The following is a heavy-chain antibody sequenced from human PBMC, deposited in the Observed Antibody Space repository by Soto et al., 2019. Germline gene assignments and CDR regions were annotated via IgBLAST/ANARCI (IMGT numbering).Heavy chain of an antibody. CDR1: GFIFSGYW. Sequence: EVQLLESGGGLVPPGGSLRLSCAASGFIFSGYWMHWVRQAPGKGLVWVSRIKGDGSGISYADSVKGRFTISRDNVKKTLYLQMNSLRAEDTAVYYCARAICSGGRCFVSDLWGQGTLVTVSS. CDR2: IKGDGSGI. J-gene: IGHJ5*02. D-gene: IGHD2-15*01. V-gene: IGHV3-74*01. CDR3: ARAICSGGRCFVSDL.